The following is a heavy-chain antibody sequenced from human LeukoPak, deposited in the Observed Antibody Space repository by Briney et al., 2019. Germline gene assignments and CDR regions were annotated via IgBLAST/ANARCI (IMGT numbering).Heavy chain of an antibody. CDR3: ATGNMWFGKYGMDV. V-gene: IGHV1-24*01. J-gene: IGHJ6*02. Sequence: ASVKVSCKVSGYTLTELSMHWVRQAPGKGLEWMGGFDPEDGETIYAQKFQGRVTMTEDTSTDTAYMELSSLRSEDTAVYYCATGNMWFGKYGMDVWGQGTTVTVSS. D-gene: IGHD3-10*01. CDR2: FDPEDGET. CDR1: GYTLTELS.